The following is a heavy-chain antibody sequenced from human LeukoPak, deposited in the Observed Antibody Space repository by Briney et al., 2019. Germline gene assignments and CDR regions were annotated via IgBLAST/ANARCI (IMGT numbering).Heavy chain of an antibody. CDR1: GGSFSSYY. D-gene: IGHD1-1*01. V-gene: IGHV4-34*01. J-gene: IGHJ4*03. Sequence: SETLSLTCAVYGGSFSSYYWSWIRQSPGKGLERIAEINHRGDTNYNPSVKSRVTISVDTSKNQFSLKVTSLTAADTAVYYCARGPTISETGYFDYWGQGTLVTVSS. CDR2: INHRGDT. CDR3: ARGPTISETGYFDY.